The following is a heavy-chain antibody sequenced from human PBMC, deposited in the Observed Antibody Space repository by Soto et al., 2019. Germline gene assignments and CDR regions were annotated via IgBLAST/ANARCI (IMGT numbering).Heavy chain of an antibody. V-gene: IGHV4-59*01. J-gene: IGHJ5*01. CDR2: IYNNGTT. CDR1: GGFINSNY. CDR3: TRGHWALDS. Sequence: SETLSLTCTVSGGFINSNYWSWIRQPPEKGLEWIAYIYNNGTTNPNPSLKSRVTIALDTSKNQFYLKLTYVTAADTAVYYCTRGHWALDSWAQGTLVTVTS. D-gene: IGHD3-16*01.